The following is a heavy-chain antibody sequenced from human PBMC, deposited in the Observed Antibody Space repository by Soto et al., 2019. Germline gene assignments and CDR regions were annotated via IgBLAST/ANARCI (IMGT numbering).Heavy chain of an antibody. V-gene: IGHV4-34*01. Sequence: QVQLQQWGAGLLKPSETLSLTCAVYGVSFGGYYWSWIRQPPGKGLEWIGEINHSGSTNYNPSLKSRVTISVDTSKNQFSLKLSSVTAAYTAVYYCARGGGSSDSWGQGTLVTVSS. CDR1: GVSFGGYY. J-gene: IGHJ5*01. CDR2: INHSGST. D-gene: IGHD2-15*01. CDR3: ARGGGSSDS.